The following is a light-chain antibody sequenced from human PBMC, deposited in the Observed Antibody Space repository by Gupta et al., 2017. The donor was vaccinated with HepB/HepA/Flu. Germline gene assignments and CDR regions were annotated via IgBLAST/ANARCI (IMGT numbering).Light chain of an antibody. CDR2: GNI. CDR1: SSNIGAGYD. Sequence: QSVLTQPPSVYGAPGQRVTISCTGRSSNIGAGYDVHWYQQLPETAPKLLIYGNINRPSGVPDRFSGSKSGTSASLAITGLQAEDEADYYCQSYDSSLSGYVVFGGGTKLTVL. CDR3: QSYDSSLSGYVV. J-gene: IGLJ2*01. V-gene: IGLV1-40*01.